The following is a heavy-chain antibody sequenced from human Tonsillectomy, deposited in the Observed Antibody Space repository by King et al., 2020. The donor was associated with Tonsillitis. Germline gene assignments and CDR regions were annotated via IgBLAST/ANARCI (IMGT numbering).Heavy chain of an antibody. CDR1: GFTFSSHW. D-gene: IGHD6-19*01. J-gene: IGHJ4*02. CDR2: IKADGSDK. Sequence: VQLVESGGGLVQPGGSLRLSCVASGFTFSSHWMTWVRQAPGKGLEWVASIKADGSDKYYVDSVKGRFTISRDHAKNLLYLQMNSLRADDTAGYYCARDGGGGWYSDYWGQGTLVTVSS. CDR3: ARDGGGGWYSDY. V-gene: IGHV3-7*01.